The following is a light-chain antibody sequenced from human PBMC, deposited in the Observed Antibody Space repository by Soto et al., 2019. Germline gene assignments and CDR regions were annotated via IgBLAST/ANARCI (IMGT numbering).Light chain of an antibody. CDR1: QSLLFSDGNTY. CDR2: MVS. Sequence: DVVMTQSPLALPVALGQPASISCRSSQSLLFSDGNTYLNWFHQRPGQSPRRLIFMVSNRDSGVPDRFSGSGSGTDFTLKISRVEAEDVGIYSCMQGSHWPRTLDQGTKVEIK. J-gene: IGKJ1*01. CDR3: MQGSHWPRT. V-gene: IGKV2-30*01.